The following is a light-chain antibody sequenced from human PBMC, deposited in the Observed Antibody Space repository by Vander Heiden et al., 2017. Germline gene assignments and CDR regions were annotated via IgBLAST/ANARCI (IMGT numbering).Light chain of an antibody. CDR2: RNN. V-gene: IGLV1-47*01. J-gene: IGLJ2*01. Sequence: QAVLPQLPSASGTPGQRVPISGSGSSSNIGSNYVYCYHQLPGTAPQLLIYRNNQRPSGFPDRFSGAKSGASASLALSGLRSEGEADYYCAACDAGLSCPVFGGGTKLTVL. CDR3: AACDAGLSCPV. CDR1: SSNIGSNY.